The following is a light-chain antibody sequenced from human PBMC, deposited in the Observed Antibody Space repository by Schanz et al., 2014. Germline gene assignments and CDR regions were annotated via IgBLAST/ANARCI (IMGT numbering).Light chain of an antibody. CDR2: DAS. J-gene: IGKJ5*01. CDR1: QSVSSY. CDR3: QQRSNWPT. V-gene: IGKV3-11*01. Sequence: EIVLTQSPATLSLSPGERATLSCRASQSVSSYLAWYQQKPGLPPRLLMYDASYRATGIPARFSGSGSGTDFTLTISSLEPEDFAVYYCQQRSNWPTFGQGTRLEI.